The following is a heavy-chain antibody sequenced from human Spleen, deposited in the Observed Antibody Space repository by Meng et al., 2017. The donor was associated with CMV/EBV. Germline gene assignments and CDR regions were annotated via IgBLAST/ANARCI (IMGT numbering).Heavy chain of an antibody. V-gene: IGHV4-34*01. J-gene: IGHJ5*02. D-gene: IGHD2-2*02. Sequence: GSLRLSCAVDGGSFSGYYWSWIRQPPGKGLDWIGEINHSGSTNYNPSLKSRVTISVDTSKNQSSLKLSSVTAADTAVYYCARGEVVVVPAAIHWFDPWGQGTLVTVSS. CDR1: GGSFSGYY. CDR2: INHSGST. CDR3: ARGEVVVVPAAIHWFDP.